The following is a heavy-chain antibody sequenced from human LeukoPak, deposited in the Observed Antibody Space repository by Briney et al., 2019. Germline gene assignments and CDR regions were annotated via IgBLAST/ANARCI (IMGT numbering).Heavy chain of an antibody. CDR1: GGSISSSNW. Sequence: SGTLSLTCAVSGGSISSSNWWSWVRQPPGKGLEWIGEIYHSGSTNYNPSLKSRVTISVDKSKNQFSLKLSSVTAADTAVYYCARDNDILTGSTLGYFDYWGQGTLVTVSS. J-gene: IGHJ4*02. D-gene: IGHD3-9*01. V-gene: IGHV4-4*02. CDR3: ARDNDILTGSTLGYFDY. CDR2: IYHSGST.